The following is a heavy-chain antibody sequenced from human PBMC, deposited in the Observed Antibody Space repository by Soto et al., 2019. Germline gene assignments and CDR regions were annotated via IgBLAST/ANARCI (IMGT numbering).Heavy chain of an antibody. CDR2: ISSSSSYI. J-gene: IGHJ6*03. D-gene: IGHD3-3*01. Sequence: GGSLRLSCAASGFTFSSYSMNWVRQAPGKGLEWVSSISSSSSYIYYADSVKGRFTISRDNAKNSLYLQMNSLRAEDTAVYYCASLMTFGVVITKTKTYYMDVWGKGTTVTVSS. CDR1: GFTFSSYS. CDR3: ASLMTFGVVITKTKTYYMDV. V-gene: IGHV3-21*01.